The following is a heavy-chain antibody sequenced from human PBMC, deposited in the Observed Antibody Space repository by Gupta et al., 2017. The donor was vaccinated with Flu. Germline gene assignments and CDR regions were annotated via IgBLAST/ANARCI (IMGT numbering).Heavy chain of an antibody. CDR2: ISGSGGST. D-gene: IGHD6-19*01. CDR1: GFTFSSYA. J-gene: IGHJ4*02. CDR3: AKGNSSGWFLVFVFDY. V-gene: IGHV3-23*01. Sequence: EVQLLESGGGLVQPGGSLRLSCAASGFTFSSYAMSWVRQAPGKGLEWVSAISGSGGSTYYADSVKGRFTISRDNSKNTLYLQMNSLRAEDTAVYYCAKGNSSGWFLVFVFDYWGQGTLVTVSS.